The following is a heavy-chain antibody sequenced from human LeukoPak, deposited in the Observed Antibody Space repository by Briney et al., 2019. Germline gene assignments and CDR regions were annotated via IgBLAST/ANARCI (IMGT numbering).Heavy chain of an antibody. V-gene: IGHV3-74*01. CDR2: SNSDGSTT. J-gene: IGHJ4*02. Sequence: GGSLRLSCAASGFTFSSFWMHWVRQAPGKGLVWVSHSNSDGSTTDYADSVRGRFTISRDNSKNTLYLQMNSLRAEDTAVYYCARHRGGRGSGIDYWGQGTLVTVSS. D-gene: IGHD3-10*01. CDR3: ARHRGGRGSGIDY. CDR1: GFTFSSFW.